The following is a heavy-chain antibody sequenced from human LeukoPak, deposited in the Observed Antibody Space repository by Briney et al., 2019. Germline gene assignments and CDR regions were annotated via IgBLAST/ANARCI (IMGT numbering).Heavy chain of an antibody. D-gene: IGHD1-26*01. CDR3: ARELVGAMNYYYMDV. V-gene: IGHV4-34*01. CDR2: INHSGST. Sequence: PSETLSLTCAVYGGSFSGYYWSWIRQPPGKGLEWIGEINHSGSTNYNPSPKSRVTISVDTSKNQFSLKLSSVTAADTAVYYCARELVGAMNYYYMDVGGKGTTVTVSS. CDR1: GGSFSGYY. J-gene: IGHJ6*03.